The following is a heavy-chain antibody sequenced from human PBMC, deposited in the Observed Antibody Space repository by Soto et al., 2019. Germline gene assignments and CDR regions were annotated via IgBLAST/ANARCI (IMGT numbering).Heavy chain of an antibody. D-gene: IGHD2-21*01. J-gene: IGHJ4*02. CDR2: IKSKIDGGTT. CDR1: GFIFSNVW. V-gene: IGHV3-15*07. Sequence: EVQLVESGGGLVNPGGSLRLSCGASGFIFSNVWMNWVRQAPGKGLEWVGRIKSKIDGGTTDYATPVEGRFSISRDDSENTLYLQLDSLKAEDTAIYYCSASYSYRGQGTQVTVS. CDR3: SASYSY.